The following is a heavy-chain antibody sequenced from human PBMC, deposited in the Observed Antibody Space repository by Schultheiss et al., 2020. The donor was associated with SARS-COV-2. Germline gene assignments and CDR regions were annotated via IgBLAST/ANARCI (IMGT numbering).Heavy chain of an antibody. CDR3: AREPIAAAVPRWFDP. V-gene: IGHV1-8*01. CDR2: MNPNSGST. D-gene: IGHD6-13*01. J-gene: IGHJ5*02. CDR1: GYTFTSYD. Sequence: ASVKVSCKASGYTFTSYDINWVRQATGQGLEWMGWMNPNSGSTGYAQKFQGRVTMTRDTSTSTVYMELSSLRSEDTAVYYCAREPIAAAVPRWFDPWGQGTLVTVSS.